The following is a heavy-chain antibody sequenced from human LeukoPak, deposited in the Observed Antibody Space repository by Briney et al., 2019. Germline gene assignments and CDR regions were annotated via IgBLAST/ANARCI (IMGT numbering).Heavy chain of an antibody. CDR3: ARMDSIYSSSSADY. Sequence: ASVKVSCKASGYTFTSYDINWVRQATGQGLEWMGWMNPNSGNTGYAQKFQGRVTMTRNASISTAYMELSSLRSEDTAVYYCARMDSIYSSSSADYWGQGTLVTVSS. D-gene: IGHD6-6*01. CDR2: MNPNSGNT. CDR1: GYTFTSYD. V-gene: IGHV1-8*01. J-gene: IGHJ4*02.